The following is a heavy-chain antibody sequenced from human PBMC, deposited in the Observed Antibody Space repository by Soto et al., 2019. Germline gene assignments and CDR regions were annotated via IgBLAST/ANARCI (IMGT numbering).Heavy chain of an antibody. J-gene: IGHJ4*02. CDR3: ARRESSNWYAYFDY. CDR2: FYYGGSP. CDR1: GGSISSYY. Sequence: PSETLSLTCTVSGGSISSYYWSWIRQPPGKGLEWIRYFYYGGSPDYNPSFKSRVTISVDTSKNQFSLKLRSVAPADTAVYYCARRESSNWYAYFDYWGQGTRVTVSS. V-gene: IGHV4-59*08. D-gene: IGHD6-13*01.